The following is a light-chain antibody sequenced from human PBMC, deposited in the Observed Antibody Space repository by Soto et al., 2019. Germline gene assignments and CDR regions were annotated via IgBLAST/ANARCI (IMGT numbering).Light chain of an antibody. CDR1: TSNIGTYD. CDR3: QSYDGTLSAPV. J-gene: IGLJ2*01. CDR2: ADN. Sequence: QSVLTQPPSVSGAPGQRVTISCIGSTSNIGTYDVHWYQQFPGTAPKLLIYADNNRPSGVPDRFSGSKSGTSASLAISGLQAEDEAVYSCQSYDGTLSAPVFGGGTQLTVL. V-gene: IGLV1-40*01.